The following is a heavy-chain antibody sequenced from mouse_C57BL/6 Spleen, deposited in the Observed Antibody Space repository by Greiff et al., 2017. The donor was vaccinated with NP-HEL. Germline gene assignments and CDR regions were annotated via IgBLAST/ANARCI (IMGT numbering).Heavy chain of an antibody. CDR2: IWRGGST. CDR3: AKNYEGGTTLFDY. CDR1: GFSLTSYG. D-gene: IGHD1-1*02. Sequence: VKLVESGPGLVQPSQSLSITCPVSGFSLTSYGVHWVRQSPGKGLEWLGVIWRGGSTDYNAAFMSRLSITKDNSKSQVFFKMNSLQADDTAIYYCAKNYEGGTTLFDYWGQGTTLTVSS. V-gene: IGHV2-5*01. J-gene: IGHJ2*01.